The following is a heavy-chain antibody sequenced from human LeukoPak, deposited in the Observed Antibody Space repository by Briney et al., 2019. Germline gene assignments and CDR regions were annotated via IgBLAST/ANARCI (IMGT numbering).Heavy chain of an antibody. CDR1: GGNFGSYA. J-gene: IGHJ6*03. V-gene: IGHV1-69*13. CDR2: IIPVFAIA. D-gene: IGHD2-15*01. Sequence: GASVKVSCKASGGNFGSYAINWVRQAPGQGLEWMGGIIPVFAIANYAQKFRGRVTITADESTSTAYMELSSLRSEDTAVYYCARCGGGTTCPSYYYFYMDVWGKGTTVTISS. CDR3: ARCGGGTTCPSYYYFYMDV.